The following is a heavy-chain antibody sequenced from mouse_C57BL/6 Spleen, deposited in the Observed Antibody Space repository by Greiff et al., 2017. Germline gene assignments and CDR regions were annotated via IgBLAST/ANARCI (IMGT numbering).Heavy chain of an antibody. J-gene: IGHJ2*01. CDR2: IYPGNSDT. V-gene: IGHV1-5*01. CDR3: TGTTAVGGYFDY. Sequence: VQLQQSGTVLARPGASVKMSCKTSGYTFTSYWMHWVKQRPGQGLEWIGAIYPGNSDTSYNQNFKGKAKLTAVTSASTAYMELSSLTNEDSAVYYCTGTTAVGGYFDYWGQGTTLTVSS. CDR1: GYTFTSYW. D-gene: IGHD1-2*01.